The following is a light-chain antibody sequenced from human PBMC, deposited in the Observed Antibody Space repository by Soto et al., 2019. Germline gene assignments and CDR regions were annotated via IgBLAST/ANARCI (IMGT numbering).Light chain of an antibody. CDR1: QSVSSY. CDR2: DAS. Sequence: EIVLTQSPASLSLSPGERGRVGGTASQSVSSYLAWYQQKPGQAPRLLIYDASNRATGIPARFSGSGSATDFTLTISSLEPQDFAVYYCQQRSNWPLTFGGGTKVDIK. J-gene: IGKJ4*01. CDR3: QQRSNWPLT. V-gene: IGKV3-11*01.